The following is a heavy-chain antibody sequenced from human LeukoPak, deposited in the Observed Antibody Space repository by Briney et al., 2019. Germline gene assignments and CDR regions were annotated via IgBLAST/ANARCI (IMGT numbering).Heavy chain of an antibody. CDR3: ARGQVVVAAVWYFDY. V-gene: IGHV3-64*01. Sequence: GGSLRLSCAASGFTFSSYAMHWVRQAPGKGLEYVSAISSNGGSTYCANSVKGRFTISRDNSKNTLYLQMGSLRAEDMAVYYCARGQVVVAAVWYFDYWGQGTLVTVSS. CDR1: GFTFSSYA. CDR2: ISSNGGST. J-gene: IGHJ4*02. D-gene: IGHD2-15*01.